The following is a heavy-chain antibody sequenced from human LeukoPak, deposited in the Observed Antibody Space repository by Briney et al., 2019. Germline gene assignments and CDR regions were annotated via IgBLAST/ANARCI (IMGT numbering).Heavy chain of an antibody. J-gene: IGHJ4*02. V-gene: IGHV3-53*01. CDR3: ARVGEGAAKD. CDR1: GFTVSSNY. CDR2: IYSGVST. Sequence: GGSLRLSCAAPGFTVSSNYMTWVRQTPGKGLEWVSVIYSGVSTYYADSVKGRFTISRDNSKNTLYLQMNSLRVEDTAVYYCARVGEGAAKDWGQGTLVTVSS. D-gene: IGHD1-26*01.